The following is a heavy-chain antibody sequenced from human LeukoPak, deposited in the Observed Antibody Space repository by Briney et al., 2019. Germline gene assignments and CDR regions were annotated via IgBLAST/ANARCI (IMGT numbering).Heavy chain of an antibody. J-gene: IGHJ4*02. CDR2: ISYDGSNK. D-gene: IGHD2-2*01. V-gene: IGHV3-30*04. Sequence: GRSLRLSCAASGFTFSSYAMHWVRQAPGKGLEWVAVISYDGSNKYYADSVTGRFTISRDNSKNTLYLQMNSLRAEDTAVYYCARDPRDCSSTSCGYLDYWGQGTLVTVSS. CDR3: ARDPRDCSSTSCGYLDY. CDR1: GFTFSSYA.